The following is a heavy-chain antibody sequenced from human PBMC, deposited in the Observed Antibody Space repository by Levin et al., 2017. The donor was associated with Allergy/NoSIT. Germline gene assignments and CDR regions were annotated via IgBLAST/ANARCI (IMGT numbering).Heavy chain of an antibody. Sequence: GGSLRLSCVGSGFTLSDSATTWVRQAPGEGLVWVSGISDSGSSTYYADSVKGRFTISRDISTNTVFLQMNSLSAEDTALYYFARGSDCSAGTCYSRLGYWGQGTLVTVSS. CDR1: GFTLSDSA. J-gene: IGHJ4*02. CDR2: ISDSGSST. CDR3: ARGSDCSAGTCYSRLGY. D-gene: IGHD2-15*01. V-gene: IGHV3-23*01.